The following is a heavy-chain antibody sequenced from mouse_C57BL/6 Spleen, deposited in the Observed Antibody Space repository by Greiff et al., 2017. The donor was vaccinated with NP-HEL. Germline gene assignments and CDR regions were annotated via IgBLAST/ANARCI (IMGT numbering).Heavy chain of an antibody. CDR2: IWSGGST. V-gene: IGHV2-2*01. CDR3: ARGNWDYAMDY. CDR1: GFSLTSYG. J-gene: IGHJ4*01. Sequence: VQGVESGPGLVQPSQSLSITCTVSGFSLTSYGVHWVRQSPGKGLEWLGVIWSGGSTDYNAAFISRLSISKDNSKSQVFFKMNSLQADDTAIYYCARGNWDYAMDYWGQGTSVTVSS. D-gene: IGHD4-1*01.